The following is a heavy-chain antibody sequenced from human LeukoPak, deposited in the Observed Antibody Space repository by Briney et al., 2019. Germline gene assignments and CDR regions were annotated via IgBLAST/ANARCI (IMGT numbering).Heavy chain of an antibody. J-gene: IGHJ4*02. D-gene: IGHD3-3*01. CDR1: GGSISSGGYY. Sequence: SQTLSLTCTVSGGSISSGGYYWSWLRQHPGTGLEWIGYIYYSGSTYYNPSLKSRVTISVDTSKNQFSLKLSSVTAADTAVYYCARVAIFGVVRPLPYHFDYRGQGTLVTVSS. CDR3: ARVAIFGVVRPLPYHFDY. V-gene: IGHV4-31*03. CDR2: IYYSGST.